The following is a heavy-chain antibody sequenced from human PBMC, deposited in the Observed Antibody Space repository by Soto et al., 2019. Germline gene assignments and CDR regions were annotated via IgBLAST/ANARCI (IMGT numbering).Heavy chain of an antibody. CDR2: IDPSGGIT. D-gene: IGHD5-18*01. V-gene: IGHV1-46*01. J-gene: IGHJ4*02. CDR3: AGDGIGQDNNETTGYQFDH. CDR1: GYSFTNFH. Sequence: QVQLSQFGAEVKKPGASVKVSCKASGYSFTNFHIHWVRQAPGQGLAWMGMIDPSGGITRDAQRLQGKIPQARDAAWSNGEKEVKSLTTGDTAGDYRAGDGIGQDNNETTGYQFDHWGQGTLVTGSS.